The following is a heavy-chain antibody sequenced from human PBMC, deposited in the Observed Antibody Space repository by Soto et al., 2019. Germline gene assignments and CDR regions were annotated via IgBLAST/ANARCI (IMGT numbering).Heavy chain of an antibody. V-gene: IGHV1-69*06. Sequence: QVQLVQSGAEVKKPGSSVNVSCKASGGTFSSYAISWVRQAPGQGLEWMGGIIPIFGTATYAQKFQVRVTITAEKYTSTAYVALSRLRSEDTAVYYCVARIKLGYCSSTRCYDGMDVWGQGPTVTVSS. CDR1: GGTFSSYA. J-gene: IGHJ6*02. CDR2: IIPIFGTA. CDR3: VARIKLGYCSSTRCYDGMDV. D-gene: IGHD2-2*01.